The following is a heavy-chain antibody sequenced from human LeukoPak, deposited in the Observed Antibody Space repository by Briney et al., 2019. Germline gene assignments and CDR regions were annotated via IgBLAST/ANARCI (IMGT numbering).Heavy chain of an antibody. V-gene: IGHV3-74*01. Sequence: AGGSLRLSCAASGFTFSSYWMHWVRQAPGKGLVWVSRINSDGSSTSYADSVKGRFTISRDNAKNTLYLQMNSLRAEDTAVYYCARAAPYQPLGYWGQGTLVTVSS. CDR1: GFTFSSYW. D-gene: IGHD2-2*01. CDR3: ARAAPYQPLGY. CDR2: INSDGSST. J-gene: IGHJ4*02.